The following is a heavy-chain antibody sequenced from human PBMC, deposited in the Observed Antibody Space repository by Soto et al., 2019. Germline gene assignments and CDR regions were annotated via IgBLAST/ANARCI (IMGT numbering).Heavy chain of an antibody. CDR1: GFTFSSYA. V-gene: IGHV3-23*01. Sequence: LRLSCAASGFTFSSYAMSWVRQAPGKGLEWVSAISGSGGSTYYADSVKGRFTISRDNSKNTLYLQMNSLRAEDTAVYYCAKGDELLNAYYFDYWGQGTLVTVSS. CDR2: ISGSGGST. J-gene: IGHJ4*02. CDR3: AKGDELLNAYYFDY. D-gene: IGHD2-21*02.